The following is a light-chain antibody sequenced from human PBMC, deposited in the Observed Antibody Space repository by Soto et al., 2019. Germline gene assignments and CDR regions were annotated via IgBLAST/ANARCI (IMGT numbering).Light chain of an antibody. CDR3: AACDDSLNGLYV. V-gene: IGLV1-44*01. Sequence: QPVLTQPPSASGTPGQRLTISCSASSGSLSVDWYQHLPGTAPKLLIQSNHQRPSGVPDRFSGSKSGTSASLAISGLQSEDDADYYCAACDDSLNGLYVFGTGTKVTVL. CDR2: SNH. J-gene: IGLJ1*01. CDR1: SGSLS.